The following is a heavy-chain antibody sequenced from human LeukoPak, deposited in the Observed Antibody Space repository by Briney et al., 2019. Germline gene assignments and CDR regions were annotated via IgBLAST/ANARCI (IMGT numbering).Heavy chain of an antibody. V-gene: IGHV5-51*01. CDR2: IYPGDSDT. D-gene: IGHD5-18*01. CDR3: ARAKGYSLDDAFDI. J-gene: IGHJ3*02. CDR1: GYRFTTYW. Sequence: GESLKISCKGSGYRFTTYWIGWVRQTPGKGLEWMGIIYPGDSDTRYSPSFEGQVTISADKSISTAYLQWSSLKASDTAMYYCARAKGYSLDDAFDIWGQGTMVTVSS.